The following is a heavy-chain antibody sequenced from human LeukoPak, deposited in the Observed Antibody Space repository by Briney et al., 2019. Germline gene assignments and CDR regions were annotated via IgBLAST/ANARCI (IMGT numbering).Heavy chain of an antibody. Sequence: ASVKVSCKTSGYTFSGYYMHWVRQAPGQGLEWMGRIDPKSGGTKYAQNFQGRVTMTSDTSITAAYMELSRLSSDDTAVYYCVRDSRVSGDYWGQGTLVTVSS. CDR2: IDPKSGGT. D-gene: IGHD2/OR15-2a*01. CDR3: VRDSRVSGDY. V-gene: IGHV1-2*06. CDR1: GYTFSGYY. J-gene: IGHJ4*02.